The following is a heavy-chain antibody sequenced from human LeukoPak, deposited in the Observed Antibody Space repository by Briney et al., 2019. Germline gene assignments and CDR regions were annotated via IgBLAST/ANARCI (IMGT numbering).Heavy chain of an antibody. J-gene: IGHJ4*02. D-gene: IGHD6-13*01. V-gene: IGHV1-46*01. CDR1: GYTFTSYY. CDR2: INPSGGST. Sequence: ASVTVSCKASGYTFTSYYMHWVRQAPGQGLEWMGIINPSGGSTNYAQKFQGRVTMTRDTSTSTVYMELSSLRSEDTAVYYCARNAGIAAAGIDFDYWGQGTLVTVSS. CDR3: ARNAGIAAAGIDFDY.